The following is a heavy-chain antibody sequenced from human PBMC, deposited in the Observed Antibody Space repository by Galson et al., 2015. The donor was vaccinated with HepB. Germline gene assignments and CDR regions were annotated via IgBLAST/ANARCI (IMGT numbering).Heavy chain of an antibody. V-gene: IGHV3-23*01. CDR3: ARRPGGGSGSFPRGYFDY. Sequence: SLRLSCAASGFTFSSYAMSWIRQAPGKGLEWVSAISGSGGTTYYADSVKGRFTISRDNSKNTLYLQVNSLRAEDTALYYCARRPGGGSGSFPRGYFDYWGQGTLVTVSS. CDR2: ISGSGGTT. J-gene: IGHJ4*02. CDR1: GFTFSSYA. D-gene: IGHD1-26*01.